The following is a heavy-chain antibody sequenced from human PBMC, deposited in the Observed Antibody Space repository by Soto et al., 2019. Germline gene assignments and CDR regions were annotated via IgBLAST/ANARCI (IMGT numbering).Heavy chain of an antibody. V-gene: IGHV1-69*13. D-gene: IGHD2-21*02. CDR3: AREVVTASGYYYYGMDV. J-gene: IGHJ6*02. CDR2: VIPIFGTA. Sequence: SVKVSCKASGGTFSSYAISWVRQAPGQGLEWMGGVIPIFGTANYAQKFQGRVTITADESTSTAYMELSSLRSEDTAVYYCAREVVTASGYYYYGMDVWGQGTTVTVSS. CDR1: GGTFSSYA.